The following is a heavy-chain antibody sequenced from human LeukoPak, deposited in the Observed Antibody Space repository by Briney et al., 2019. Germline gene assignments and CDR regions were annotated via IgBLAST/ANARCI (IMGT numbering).Heavy chain of an antibody. V-gene: IGHV4-61*01. Sequence: SETLSLTRTVSGGSVSSGSYYWSWIQQPPGKGLEWIGYIYYSGSTNYNPSLKSRVTISVDTSKNQFSLKLSSVTAADTAVYYCARDVPFNYWGQGTLVTVSS. CDR2: IYYSGST. CDR3: ARDVPFNY. J-gene: IGHJ4*02. CDR1: GGSVSSGSYY.